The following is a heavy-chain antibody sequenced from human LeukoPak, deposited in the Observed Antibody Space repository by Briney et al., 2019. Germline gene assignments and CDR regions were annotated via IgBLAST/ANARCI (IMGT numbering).Heavy chain of an antibody. J-gene: IGHJ4*02. D-gene: IGHD1-14*01. CDR1: GFTFSSYS. CDR2: ISSSSSYI. V-gene: IGHV3-21*01. CDR3: AKDPGRYGNYFDY. Sequence: GGSLRLSCAASGFTFSSYSMNWVRQAPGKGLEWVSSISSSSSYIYYADSVKGRFTISRDNSKNTLYLQMNSLRAEDTAVYYCAKDPGRYGNYFDYWGQGTLVTVSS.